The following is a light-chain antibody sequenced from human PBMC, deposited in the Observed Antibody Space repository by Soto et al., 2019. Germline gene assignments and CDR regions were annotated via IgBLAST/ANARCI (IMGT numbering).Light chain of an antibody. Sequence: QSVLTQPPSVSGAPGQRVTISCTGSSSNIGAGYDVHWYQQLPGRAPKLLIYGNTNRPSGVPDRFSGSKSVTSASLAITGRQAEDEADYYCLSFDSSLSVVFGGGTKLTVL. J-gene: IGLJ2*01. CDR2: GNT. V-gene: IGLV1-40*01. CDR1: SSNIGAGYD. CDR3: LSFDSSLSVV.